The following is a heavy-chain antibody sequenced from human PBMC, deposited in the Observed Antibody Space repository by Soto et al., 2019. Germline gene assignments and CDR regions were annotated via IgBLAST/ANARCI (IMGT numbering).Heavy chain of an antibody. Sequence: QVQLVQSGAEVKKPGASVKVSCKASGYTFTSYGISWVRQAPGQGLEWMGWISAYNGNTNYAQKLQGRVTMTTDTSTNTAYMELRSLRSDDTAVYYCARDPGVGVAGSPNYYYYYGMDVWGQGTTVTVSS. CDR3: ARDPGVGVAGSPNYYYYYGMDV. V-gene: IGHV1-18*01. CDR2: ISAYNGNT. D-gene: IGHD1-26*01. J-gene: IGHJ6*02. CDR1: GYTFTSYG.